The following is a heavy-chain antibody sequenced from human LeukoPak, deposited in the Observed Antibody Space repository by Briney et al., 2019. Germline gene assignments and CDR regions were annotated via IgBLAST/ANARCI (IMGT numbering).Heavy chain of an antibody. CDR1: GFTFSSYA. D-gene: IGHD4-17*01. CDR3: ARPLAYGELEY. J-gene: IGHJ4*02. CDR2: ISYDGTNK. Sequence: QTGGSLRLSCAASGFTFSSYAMPWVRQAPGRGLEWVAVISYDGTNKYYADSVKGRFTISRDNSKNTLYLQMNSLRAEDTAVYYCARPLAYGELEYWGQGTLVTVSS. V-gene: IGHV3-30-3*01.